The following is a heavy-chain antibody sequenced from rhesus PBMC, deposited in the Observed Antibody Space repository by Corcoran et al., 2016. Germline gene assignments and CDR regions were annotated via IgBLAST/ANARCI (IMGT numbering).Heavy chain of an antibody. D-gene: IGHD4-23*01. CDR1: GGSISGYY. V-gene: IGHV4S5*01. Sequence: QVQLEESGPGLVKPSETLSLTCAVSGGSISGYYWNWIRQPPGKGLEWFGYIGGRRGTPNYTPSHKRPVTISTDPSKNPLSLRLSSVTAADTAVYYCAREEWEYSTRFDYWGQGVLVTVSS. J-gene: IGHJ4*01. CDR2: IGGRRGTP. CDR3: AREEWEYSTRFDY.